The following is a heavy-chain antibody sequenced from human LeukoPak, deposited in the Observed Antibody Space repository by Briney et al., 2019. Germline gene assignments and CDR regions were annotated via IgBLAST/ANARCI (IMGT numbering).Heavy chain of an antibody. CDR3: ARVWYISGCANALDV. J-gene: IGHJ3*01. CDR1: GGSISSSSYY. Sequence: SETLSLTCTVSGGSISSSSYYWGWIRQPPGKGLDWIVSIYYSGSTYYNPSLKSRVTISVDTSKSQFSLRLSSVTAADTAVYYCARVWYISGCANALDVWGQGTLVTVSS. D-gene: IGHD6-19*01. V-gene: IGHV4-39*07. CDR2: IYYSGST.